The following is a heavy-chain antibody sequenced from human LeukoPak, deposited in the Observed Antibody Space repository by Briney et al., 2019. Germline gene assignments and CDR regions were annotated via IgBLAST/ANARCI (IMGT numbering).Heavy chain of an antibody. CDR2: ISGSGGST. CDR3: AQDLPPASISYDYVWGSYRGHGGTLDY. CDR1: GCTFSSYA. D-gene: IGHD3-16*02. V-gene: IGHV3-23*01. J-gene: IGHJ4*02. Sequence: PGGSLRLSCAASGCTFSSYAMSWVRQAPGKGLEWVSAISGSGGSTYYADSVKGRFTISRDTSKKTLYLQMNSLRAEDTAVYYWAQDLPPASISYDYVWGSYRGHGGTLDYWGQGTLVTVSS.